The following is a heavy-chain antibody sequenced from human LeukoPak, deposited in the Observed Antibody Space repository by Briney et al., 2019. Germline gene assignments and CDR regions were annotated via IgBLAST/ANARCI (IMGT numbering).Heavy chain of an antibody. J-gene: IGHJ5*02. D-gene: IGHD6-13*01. CDR2: ISNNGGYT. CDR3: AKDSPGSSSKNWFDP. CDR1: GFTLSSSA. Sequence: GGSLRLSCAASGFTLSSSAMSWVRQAPGKGLEWVSAISNNGGYTYYADSVQGRFTISRDNSKNTLYLQMNSLRAEDTAVYYCAKDSPGSSSKNWFDPWGQGTLVTVSS. V-gene: IGHV3-23*01.